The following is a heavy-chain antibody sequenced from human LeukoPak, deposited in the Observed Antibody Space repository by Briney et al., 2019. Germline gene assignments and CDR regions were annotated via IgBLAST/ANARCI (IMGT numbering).Heavy chain of an antibody. J-gene: IGHJ4*02. CDR1: GFTFSDYY. Sequence: GGSLRLSCAASGFTFSDYYMSWIRQAPGKGLEWVSYISSSGSNIYYANSVKGRFTISRDNAKNSLYLKMNRLRAEDTAVYCCARERFLEWLLYGQYYFDYWGQGTLVTVSS. V-gene: IGHV3-11*04. CDR3: ARERFLEWLLYGQYYFDY. CDR2: ISSSGSNI. D-gene: IGHD3-3*01.